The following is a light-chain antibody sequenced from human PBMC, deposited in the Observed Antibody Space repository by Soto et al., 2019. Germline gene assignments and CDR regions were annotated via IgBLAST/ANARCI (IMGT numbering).Light chain of an antibody. CDR1: QNISVW. V-gene: IGKV1-5*01. J-gene: IGKJ2*01. Sequence: DIQMTQSPSTLSASVGDGVTITCRASQNISVWLAWYQQRPGKAPKFLIYDASNLETGVSSRFSGSGSGTEFTLPIRSLQPDDFATYYCQQYDTSSPTFGHGTKLEIK. CDR2: DAS. CDR3: QQYDTSSPT.